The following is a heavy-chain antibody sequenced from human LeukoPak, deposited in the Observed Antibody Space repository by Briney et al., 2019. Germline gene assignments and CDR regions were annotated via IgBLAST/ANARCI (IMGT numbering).Heavy chain of an antibody. J-gene: IGHJ4*02. Sequence: QPGGSLRLSCAASGFAFSDYYMSWIRQAPGKGLEWVSAISGSGGSTYYADSVKGRFTISRDNSKNTLYLQMNSLRAEDTAVYYCAKSPPHYSSWGAFDYRGQGTLVTVSS. CDR2: ISGSGGST. CDR3: AKSPPHYSSWGAFDY. CDR1: GFAFSDYY. D-gene: IGHD6-6*01. V-gene: IGHV3-23*01.